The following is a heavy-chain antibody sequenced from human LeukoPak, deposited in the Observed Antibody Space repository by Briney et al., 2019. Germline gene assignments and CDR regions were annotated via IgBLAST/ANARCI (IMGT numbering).Heavy chain of an antibody. CDR2: ISDDGSRT. J-gene: IGHJ4*02. V-gene: IGHV3-74*01. Sequence: GGSLGLSCAASGLTFSYYWMHWVRQAPGKGLVWVSRISDDGSRTTYADSVKGRFAISRDNAKNTLYLQMNSLRAEDTAVYYCARDDGFYSDSSFQDYWGQGTLVTVSS. CDR3: ARDDGFYSDSSFQDY. D-gene: IGHD2/OR15-2a*01. CDR1: GLTFSYYW.